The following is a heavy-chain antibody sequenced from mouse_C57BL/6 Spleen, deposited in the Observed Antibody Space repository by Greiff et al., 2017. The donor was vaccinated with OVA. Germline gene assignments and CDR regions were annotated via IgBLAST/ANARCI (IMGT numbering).Heavy chain of an antibody. CDR2: INPNNGGT. J-gene: IGHJ2*01. V-gene: IGHV1-26*01. Sequence: VQLQQSGPELVKPGASVKISCKASGYTFTDYYMNWVKQSHGKSLEWIGDINPNNGGTSYNQKFKGKATLTVDKSSSTAYMEIRSLTSEDSAVYYCARWDYDGFLDDWGQGTTLTVSS. D-gene: IGHD2-3*01. CDR1: GYTFTDYY. CDR3: ARWDYDGFLDD.